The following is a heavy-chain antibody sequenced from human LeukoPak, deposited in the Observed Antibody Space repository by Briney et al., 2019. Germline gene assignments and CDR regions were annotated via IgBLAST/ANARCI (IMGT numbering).Heavy chain of an antibody. Sequence: SETLSLTCTVSGGSISSSSYYWGWIRQPPGKGLEWIGSIYYSGSTYYNPSLKSRVTISVDASKNQFSLKLSSVTAADTAVYYCARAMSYGGYYSYYYYYYMDVWGKGTTVTVSS. CDR3: ARAMSYGGYYSYYYYYYMDV. CDR1: GGSISSSSYY. D-gene: IGHD3-3*01. J-gene: IGHJ6*03. CDR2: IYYSGST. V-gene: IGHV4-39*07.